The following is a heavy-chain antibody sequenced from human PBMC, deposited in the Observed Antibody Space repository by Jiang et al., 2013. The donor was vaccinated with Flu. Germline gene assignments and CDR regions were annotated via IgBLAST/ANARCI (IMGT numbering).Heavy chain of an antibody. D-gene: IGHD2-2*01. CDR1: GGSISSGGYY. CDR2: IYYSGST. J-gene: IGHJ4*02. CDR3: ARGLNEVDIVVVPAAIHFDY. V-gene: IGHV4-31*03. Sequence: GLVKPSQTLSLTCTVSGGSISSGGYYWSWIRQHPGKGLEWIGYIYYSGSTYYNPSLESRVTISVDTSKNQFSLKLSSVTAADTAVYYCARGLNEVDIVVVPAAIHFDYWGQGTLVTVSS.